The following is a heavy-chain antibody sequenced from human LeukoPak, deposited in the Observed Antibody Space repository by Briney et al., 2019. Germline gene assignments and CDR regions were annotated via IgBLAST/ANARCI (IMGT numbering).Heavy chain of an antibody. J-gene: IGHJ6*03. Sequence: SETLSLTCTVSGGSISSGSYYWSWIRQPAGKGLEWIGRIYTSGSTSYNASLKSRVTMSVDTSKNQFSLKLSSVTAADTAVYYCARSSPGIAVAGHYYYYYMDVWGKGTTVTISS. CDR1: GGSISSGSYY. V-gene: IGHV4-61*02. CDR3: ARSSPGIAVAGHYYYYYMDV. D-gene: IGHD6-19*01. CDR2: IYTSGST.